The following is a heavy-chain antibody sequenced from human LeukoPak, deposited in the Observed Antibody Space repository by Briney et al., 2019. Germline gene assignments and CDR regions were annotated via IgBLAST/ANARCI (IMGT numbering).Heavy chain of an antibody. CDR2: INHSGST. V-gene: IGHV4-34*01. CDR1: GVSFSGYY. CDR3: ARSPARYCSSTSCYRLLFDY. J-gene: IGHJ4*02. Sequence: SETLSLTCAVYGVSFSGYYCSWVRQPPGKGLERVGEINHSGSTNYNPSLKSRVTISVGTSKNQFSLKLRSVTAADTAVYYCARSPARYCSSTSCYRLLFDYWGQGTLVTVSS. D-gene: IGHD2-2*01.